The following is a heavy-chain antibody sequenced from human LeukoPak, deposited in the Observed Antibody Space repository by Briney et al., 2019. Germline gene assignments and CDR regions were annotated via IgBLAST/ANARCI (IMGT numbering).Heavy chain of an antibody. D-gene: IGHD1-1*01. CDR3: VAYNWNYPDY. CDR2: IRPDGRST. J-gene: IGHJ4*02. Sequence: GGSLRLSCAASGFTFSAYYMYWVRQAPETGLVWVSRIRPDGRSTAYADSVKGRFTISRDNGKNTLYLQMNSLRAEDTAVYYCVAYNWNYPDYWGQGTLLTVSS. V-gene: IGHV3-74*01. CDR1: GFTFSAYY.